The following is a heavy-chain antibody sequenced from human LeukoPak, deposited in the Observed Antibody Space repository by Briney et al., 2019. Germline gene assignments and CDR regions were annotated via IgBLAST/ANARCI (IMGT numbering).Heavy chain of an antibody. CDR2: VRYGGSNE. Sequence: GGSLRLSCAASGFVFSNYGMHWVRQAPGKGLEWVAFVRYGGSNEYYADSVEGRFTISRDNSKNTLFLHINSLRAEDTAVYSCAKEFGGGYHSEGSHYWGLGTLVSVCS. V-gene: IGHV3-30*02. D-gene: IGHD5-12*01. J-gene: IGHJ4*02. CDR3: AKEFGGGYHSEGSHY. CDR1: GFVFSNYG.